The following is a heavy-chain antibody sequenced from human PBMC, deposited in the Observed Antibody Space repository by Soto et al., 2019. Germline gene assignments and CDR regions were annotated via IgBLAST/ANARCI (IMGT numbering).Heavy chain of an antibody. CDR3: ARREGYCSGGSCYSWFDP. Sequence: ASVKISCTASGYTFTIYGITWVRQAPGQGLEWMGWISAYNGNTNYAQKLQGRVTMTTDTSTSTAYMELRSLRSDDTAVYYCARREGYCSGGSCYSWFDPWGQGTLVTVSS. D-gene: IGHD2-15*01. V-gene: IGHV1-18*04. J-gene: IGHJ5*02. CDR1: GYTFTIYG. CDR2: ISAYNGNT.